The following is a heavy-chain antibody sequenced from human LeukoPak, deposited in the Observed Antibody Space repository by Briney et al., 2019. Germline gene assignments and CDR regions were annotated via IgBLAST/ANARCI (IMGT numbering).Heavy chain of an antibody. D-gene: IGHD2-21*02. V-gene: IGHV3-30*18. CDR1: GFTFSSYG. CDR2: ISYDGSNK. Sequence: GGSLRLSCAASGFTFSSYGMHWVRQAPGKGLEWVAVISYDGSNKYYADSVKGRFTISRDNSKNTLYLQMNSLRAEDTAVYYCAKDGGCDFLDYWGQGTLVTVSS. CDR3: AKDGGCDFLDY. J-gene: IGHJ4*02.